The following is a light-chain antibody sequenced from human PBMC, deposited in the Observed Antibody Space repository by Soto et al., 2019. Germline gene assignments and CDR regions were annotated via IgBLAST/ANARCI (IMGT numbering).Light chain of an antibody. V-gene: IGKV1-39*01. CDR1: QSISSY. CDR2: AAS. Sequence: DIRMNQSASALSASIGDRVTITCRASQSISSYLNWYQQKPGKAPKLLIYAASSLQSGVPSRFSGSGSGTDFTLTISSLQPEDFATYYCQQSYSTLITFGQGTRLRL. CDR3: QQSYSTLIT. J-gene: IGKJ5*01.